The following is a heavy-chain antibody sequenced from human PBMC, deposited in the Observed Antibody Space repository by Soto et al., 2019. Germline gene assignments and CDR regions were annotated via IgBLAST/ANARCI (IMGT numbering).Heavy chain of an antibody. CDR3: AWYCSSTSCYPYYFDY. D-gene: IGHD2-2*01. CDR2: ISYDGSNK. J-gene: IGHJ4*02. Sequence: QAGGSLRLSCAASGFTFSSYAMHWVRQAPGKGLEWVAVISYDGSNKYYADSVKGRFTISRDNSKNTLYLQMNSLRAEDTAVYYCAWYCSSTSCYPYYFDYWGQGTLVTVSS. V-gene: IGHV3-30-3*01. CDR1: GFTFSSYA.